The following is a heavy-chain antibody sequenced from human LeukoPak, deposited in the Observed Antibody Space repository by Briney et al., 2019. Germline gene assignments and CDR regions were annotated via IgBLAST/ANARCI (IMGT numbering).Heavy chain of an antibody. CDR3: ASSRLRFLEWLLTFDY. CDR1: GGSISSGSYY. D-gene: IGHD3-3*01. V-gene: IGHV4-61*02. CDR2: IYTSGST. J-gene: IGHJ4*02. Sequence: PSQTLSLTCTVSGGSISSGSYYWSWIRQPAGKGLEWIGRIYTSGSTNYNPSLKSRVTISVDTSRNQFSLKLSSVTAADTAVYYCASSRLRFLEWLLTFDYWGQGTLVTVSS.